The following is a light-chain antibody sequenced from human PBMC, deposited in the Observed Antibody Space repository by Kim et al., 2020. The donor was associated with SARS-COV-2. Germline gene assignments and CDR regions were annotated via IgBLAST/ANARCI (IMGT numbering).Light chain of an antibody. J-gene: IGLJ3*02. CDR1: SSNIGNNY. CDR2: DNN. V-gene: IGLV1-51*01. Sequence: GEKGTIACYGSSSNIGNNYVSWYQQLPGTAPKLLIYDNNKRPSGIPDRFSGSKSGTSATLGITGLQTGGEAGYYCGTWDSSLRGLVFGGGTKLTVL. CDR3: GTWDSSLRGLV.